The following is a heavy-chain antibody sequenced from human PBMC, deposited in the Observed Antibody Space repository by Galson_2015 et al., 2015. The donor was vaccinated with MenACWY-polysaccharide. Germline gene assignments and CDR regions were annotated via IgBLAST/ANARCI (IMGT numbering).Heavy chain of an antibody. CDR1: GFSFSSYN. CDR2: IRGPSDII. D-gene: IGHD1-26*01. V-gene: IGHV3-48*02. J-gene: IGHJ4*02. Sequence: SLRLSCAASGFSFSSYNMDWVRQAPGKGLEWVSYIRGPSDIIYYADSVKGRFTISRDNAKNSLYLQMNSLRDEDTAVYYCARDSGRTGSFDYWGRGTLVTVSS. CDR3: ARDSGRTGSFDY.